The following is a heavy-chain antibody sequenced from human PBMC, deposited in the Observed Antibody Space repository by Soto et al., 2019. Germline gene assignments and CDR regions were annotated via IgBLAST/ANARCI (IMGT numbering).Heavy chain of an antibody. CDR2: IYHTGKT. Sequence: SETLSLTCDVSVASVSSGSFYYHWIRQAPGKGLEWIGYIYHTGKTNYSPSLRSRITISVDTSKNQFSLKLSSVTAADTAVYYCAKTTNDYGDYGYYYFYMDVWGKGTTVTVSS. CDR3: AKTTNDYGDYGYYYFYMDV. V-gene: IGHV4-61*01. CDR1: VASVSSGSFY. J-gene: IGHJ6*03. D-gene: IGHD4-17*01.